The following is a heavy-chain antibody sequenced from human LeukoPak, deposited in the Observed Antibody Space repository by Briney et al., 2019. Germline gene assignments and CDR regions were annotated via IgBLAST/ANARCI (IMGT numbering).Heavy chain of an antibody. CDR2: ISGSGDRT. CDR3: AITTVTTSLFDY. Sequence: GGSLRLSCAASGFTFDNYALGWVRQAPGKGLVWVSGISGSGDRTYYADSVKGRFTISRDNSKNTLYLQMNSLRAEDTAVYYRAITTVTTSLFDYWGQGTLVTVSS. J-gene: IGHJ4*02. CDR1: GFTFDNYA. V-gene: IGHV3-23*01. D-gene: IGHD4-17*01.